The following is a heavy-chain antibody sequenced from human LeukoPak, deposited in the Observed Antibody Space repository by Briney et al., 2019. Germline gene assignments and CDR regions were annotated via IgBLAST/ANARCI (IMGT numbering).Heavy chain of an antibody. D-gene: IGHD3-10*02. CDR2: ITSSSSIM. J-gene: IGHJ6*04. CDR3: AELGITMIGGV. Sequence: GGSLRLSCAASGFTFSSYSMNWVRQAPGKGLEWVSYITSSSSIMDYADSEKGRFTISRDNAKNSLYLQMNSLRAEDTAVYYCAELGITMIGGVWGKGTTVTISS. CDR1: GFTFSSYS. V-gene: IGHV3-48*01.